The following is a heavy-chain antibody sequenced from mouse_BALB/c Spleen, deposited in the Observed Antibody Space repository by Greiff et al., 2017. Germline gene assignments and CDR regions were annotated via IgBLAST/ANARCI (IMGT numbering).Heavy chain of an antibody. Sequence: QVQLQQSGAELVRPGTSVKVSCKASGYAFTNYLIEWVKQRPGQGLEWIGVINPGSGGTNYNEKFKGKATLTADKSSSTAYMQLSSLTSDDSAVYFCARSYYRYEGAMDYWGQGTSVTVSS. CDR3: ARSYYRYEGAMDY. D-gene: IGHD2-14*01. V-gene: IGHV1-54*01. J-gene: IGHJ4*01. CDR2: INPGSGGT. CDR1: GYAFTNYL.